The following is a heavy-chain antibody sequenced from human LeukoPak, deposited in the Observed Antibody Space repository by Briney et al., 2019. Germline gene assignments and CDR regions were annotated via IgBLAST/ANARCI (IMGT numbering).Heavy chain of an antibody. D-gene: IGHD6-6*01. CDR3: ARDGYSSSSFTPFDY. CDR1: GGTFSSYA. J-gene: IGHJ4*02. V-gene: IGHV1-69*01. CDR2: IIPIFGTA. Sequence: SVKVSCKASGGTFSSYAISWVRQAPGQGLEWMGGIIPIFGTANYAQKFQGRVTITADESTSTAYMELSSLRSEDSAVYYCARDGYSSSSFTPFDYWGQGTLVTVSS.